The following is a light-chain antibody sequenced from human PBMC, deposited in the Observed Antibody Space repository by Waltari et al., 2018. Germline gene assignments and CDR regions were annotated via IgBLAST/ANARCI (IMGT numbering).Light chain of an antibody. CDR2: DVS. J-gene: IGLJ2*01. V-gene: IGLV2-14*03. Sequence: QSALTQPASVSGSPGHSITISYTGTSSDVGGYDYVSWYQQHPGKAPKLMIYDVSNRPSGVSNRFSGSKSGNTASLTISGLQAEDEADYYCNSYTSSSTLVFGGGTKLTVL. CDR1: SSDVGGYDY. CDR3: NSYTSSSTLV.